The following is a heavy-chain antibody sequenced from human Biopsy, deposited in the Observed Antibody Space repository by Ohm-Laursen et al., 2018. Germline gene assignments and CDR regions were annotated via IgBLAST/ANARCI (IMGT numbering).Heavy chain of an antibody. V-gene: IGHV3-21*01. CDR1: GFSVSSYD. Sequence: GSLRLSCAASGFSVSSYDMNWDRQAPGKGLEWISYISENSSHIYDADSVRGRFTVARDIAKNSLYLQLNSLRVEDTAVYYCARDSSRRAREGGMDVWGQGTTVTVSS. CDR3: ARDSSRRAREGGMDV. CDR2: ISENSSHI. J-gene: IGHJ6*02. D-gene: IGHD6-6*01.